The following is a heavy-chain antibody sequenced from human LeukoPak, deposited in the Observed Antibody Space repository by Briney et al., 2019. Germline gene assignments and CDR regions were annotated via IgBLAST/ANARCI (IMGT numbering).Heavy chain of an antibody. CDR2: ISSNGGST. J-gene: IGHJ6*02. D-gene: IGHD3-9*01. V-gene: IGHV3-64*01. CDR3: ARDLYDILTGYYPEYYYYYGMDV. CDR1: GFTFSSYA. Sequence: PGGSLRLSCAASGFTFSSYAMHWVRQAPGKGLEYVSAISSNGGSTYYANSVKGRFTISRDNSKNPLYLQMGSLRAEDMAVYYCARDLYDILTGYYPEYYYYYGMDVWGQGTTVTVSS.